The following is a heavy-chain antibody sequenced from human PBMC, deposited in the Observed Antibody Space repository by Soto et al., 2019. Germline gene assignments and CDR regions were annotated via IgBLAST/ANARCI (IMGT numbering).Heavy chain of an antibody. CDR3: AKGVGISAAGTPSLFDP. D-gene: IGHD6-13*01. J-gene: IGHJ5*02. V-gene: IGHV3-23*01. Sequence: GGPLRLSCAASGFSFSSYAMSLVRQAPGKGLEWVSAISGSGGSTYYADSVKGRFTFSRDNSKNPLYLQMNSLRAEDTAVYYCAKGVGISAAGTPSLFDPWGQGT. CDR2: ISGSGGST. CDR1: GFSFSSYA.